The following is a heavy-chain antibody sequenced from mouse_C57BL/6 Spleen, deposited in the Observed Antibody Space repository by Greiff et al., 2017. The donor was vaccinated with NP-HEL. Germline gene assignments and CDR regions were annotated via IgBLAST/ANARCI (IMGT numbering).Heavy chain of an antibody. J-gene: IGHJ3*01. V-gene: IGHV14-4*01. Sequence: EVQLQQSGAELVRPGASVKLSCTASGFNITDDYMHWVKQRPEQGLEWIGWIDPENGDTEYASKFQGKATITADTSSNTAYLQLSSLTSEDTAVYYCTTSPDGYFPTWFAYWGQGTLVTVSA. CDR2: IDPENGDT. CDR1: GFNITDDY. D-gene: IGHD2-3*01. CDR3: TTSPDGYFPTWFAY.